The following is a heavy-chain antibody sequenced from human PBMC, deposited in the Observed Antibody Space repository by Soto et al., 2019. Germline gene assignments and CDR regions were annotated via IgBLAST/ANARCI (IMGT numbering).Heavy chain of an antibody. CDR2: IIPIFGTA. J-gene: IGHJ6*02. CDR3: ATYLDPVYYYYYRMDV. CDR1: GGTFSSYA. Sequence: QVQLVQSRAEVKKPGSSVKVSCKASGGTFSSYAISWVRQAPGQGLEWMGGIIPIFGTANYAQKFQGRVTITADDSPSTAYMELSSLRSEDTDVYYCATYLDPVYYYYYRMDVWGQGTTVILPS. D-gene: IGHD2-2*01. V-gene: IGHV1-69*01.